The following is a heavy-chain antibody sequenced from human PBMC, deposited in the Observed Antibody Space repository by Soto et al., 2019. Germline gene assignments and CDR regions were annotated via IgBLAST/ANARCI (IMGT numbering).Heavy chain of an antibody. CDR3: AKGVRTGQDYGFDY. J-gene: IGHJ4*02. Sequence: GGSLRLSCVASGFTFSSYAMIWVRQAPGQGLEWVSAISGSGIPTYHADSVKGRFTISRDNSKNTVYLQMNSLRVEDTAIYYCAKGVRTGQDYGFDYWGLGTLVTVSS. CDR2: ISGSGIPT. CDR1: GFTFSSYA. D-gene: IGHD3-10*01. V-gene: IGHV3-23*01.